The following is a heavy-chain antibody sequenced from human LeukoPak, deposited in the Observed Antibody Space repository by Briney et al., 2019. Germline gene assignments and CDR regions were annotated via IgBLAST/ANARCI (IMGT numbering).Heavy chain of an antibody. CDR2: ISWDGGST. D-gene: IGHD2-15*01. CDR1: GFTFDDYT. V-gene: IGHV3-43*01. CDR3: AKDHSSYYYYYMDV. J-gene: IGHJ6*03. Sequence: GGSLRLSCAASGFTFDDYTMHWVRQAPGEGLEWVSLISWDGGSTYYADSVKGRFTISRDNSKNSLYLQMNSLRTEDTALYYCAKDHSSYYYYYMDVWGKGTTVTVSS.